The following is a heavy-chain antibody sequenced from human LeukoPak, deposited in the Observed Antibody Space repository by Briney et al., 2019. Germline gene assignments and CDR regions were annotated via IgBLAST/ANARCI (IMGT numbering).Heavy chain of an antibody. CDR3: ARGLYSSSWYDFDY. CDR2: ISSSSTYI. V-gene: IGHV3-21*01. D-gene: IGHD6-13*01. CDR1: GFNFGGYS. J-gene: IGHJ4*02. Sequence: GGSLRLSCAASGFNFGGYSMNWVRQAPGKGLEWVSSISSSSTYIYYADSVKGRFTISRDNAKNSLYLQMNSLRAEDTAVYYCARGLYSSSWYDFDYWGQGTLVTVSS.